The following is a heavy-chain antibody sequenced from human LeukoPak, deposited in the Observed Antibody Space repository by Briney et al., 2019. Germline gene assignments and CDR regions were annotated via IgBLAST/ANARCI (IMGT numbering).Heavy chain of an antibody. CDR1: GGTLSSYA. CDR2: IIPMFGTE. CDR3: ARATDPDIVVVVAATKSAFDI. Sequence: ASVKVSCKASGGTLSSYAISWVRQAPGRGLEWMGGIIPMFGTEDYTPKFQGRVTITADGSTSTAYMELRSLRSDDTAVYYCARATDPDIVVVVAATKSAFDIWGQGTMVTASS. V-gene: IGHV1-69*13. J-gene: IGHJ3*02. D-gene: IGHD2-15*01.